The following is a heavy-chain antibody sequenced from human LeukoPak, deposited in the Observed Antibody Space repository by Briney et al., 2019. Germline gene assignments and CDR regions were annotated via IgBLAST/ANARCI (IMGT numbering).Heavy chain of an antibody. J-gene: IGHJ4*02. CDR2: TYYRSKWYS. D-gene: IGHD6-13*01. V-gene: IGHV6-1*01. Sequence: SQTLSLTCAISGDSVSSNSAAWNWIRQSPSSGLEWLGRTYYRSKWYSDYAVSVKSRVTINPDTSKNQFSLQLNSVTPEDTAVYYCTRDGYSSTWYVFDFWGQGTLVTVSS. CDR1: GDSVSSNSAA. CDR3: TRDGYSSTWYVFDF.